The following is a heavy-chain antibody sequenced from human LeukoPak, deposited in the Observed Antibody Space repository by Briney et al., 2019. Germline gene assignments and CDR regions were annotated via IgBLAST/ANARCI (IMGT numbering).Heavy chain of an antibody. D-gene: IGHD3-10*01. V-gene: IGHV1-2*02. J-gene: IGHJ3*02. CDR2: INPNSGGT. Sequence: ASVKVSCKASGYIFTGYYIHWVRQAPGQGLEWMGWINPNSGGTNYAQKFQGRVTMTRDTSISTAYMEPSRLRSDDTAVYYCARAYASGASPINDAFDIWGQGTMVTVSS. CDR3: ARAYASGASPINDAFDI. CDR1: GYIFTGYY.